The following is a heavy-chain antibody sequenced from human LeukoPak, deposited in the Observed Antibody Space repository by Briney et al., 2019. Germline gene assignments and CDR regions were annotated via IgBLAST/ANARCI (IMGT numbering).Heavy chain of an antibody. J-gene: IGHJ4*02. Sequence: ASVKISCKASGGTFSSYAISWVRQAPGQGLEWMGGIIPIFGTANYAQKFQGRVTITTDESTSTAYMELSSLRSEDTAVYYCARSGSSSGAYDVWMGKDLGQGTLVTVSS. CDR3: ARSGSSSGAYDVWMGKD. CDR1: GGTFSSYA. V-gene: IGHV1-69*05. CDR2: IIPIFGTA. D-gene: IGHD6-6*01.